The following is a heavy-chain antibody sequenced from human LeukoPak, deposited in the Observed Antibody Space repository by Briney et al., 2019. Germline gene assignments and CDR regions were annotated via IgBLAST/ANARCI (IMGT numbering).Heavy chain of an antibody. CDR1: GGSFSGYY. J-gene: IGHJ4*02. D-gene: IGHD2-2*02. V-gene: IGHV4-34*01. CDR3: AKSVVPAAIGRFDY. CDR2: INHSGST. Sequence: PSETLSLTCAVYGGSFSGYYWSWIRQPPGKGLEWIGEINHSGSTNYNPSLKSRVTISVDTSKNQFSLKLSSVTAADTAVYYCAKSVVPAAIGRFDYWGQGTLVTVSS.